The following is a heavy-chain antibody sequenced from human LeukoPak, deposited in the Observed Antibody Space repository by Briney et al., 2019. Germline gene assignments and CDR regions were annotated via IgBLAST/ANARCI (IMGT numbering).Heavy chain of an antibody. V-gene: IGHV4-59*08. CDR3: ARLGNEVPAAISAFDI. D-gene: IGHD2-2*01. Sequence: PSETLSLTCTVSGGSISSHYWSWIRQPPGKGLEWIGYIYYSGSTNYNPSLKSRVTISVDTSKNQFSLKLSSVTAADTAVYYCARLGNEVPAAISAFDIWGQGTMVTVSS. CDR1: GGSISSHY. J-gene: IGHJ3*02. CDR2: IYYSGST.